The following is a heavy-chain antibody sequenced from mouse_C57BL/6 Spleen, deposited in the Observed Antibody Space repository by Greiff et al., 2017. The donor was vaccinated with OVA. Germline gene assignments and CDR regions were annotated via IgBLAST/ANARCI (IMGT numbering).Heavy chain of an antibody. Sequence: VQLQQSGAELVRPGASVTLSCKASGYTFTDYELHWVKQTPVHGLEWIGAIDPETGGTAYNQKFKGKAILTADKSSSTAYMELRSLTSEDSAVYYCTSLDSSGYAYYYAMDYWGQGTSVTVSS. CDR1: GYTFTDYE. CDR2: IDPETGGT. V-gene: IGHV1-15*01. D-gene: IGHD3-2*02. J-gene: IGHJ4*01. CDR3: TSLDSSGYAYYYAMDY.